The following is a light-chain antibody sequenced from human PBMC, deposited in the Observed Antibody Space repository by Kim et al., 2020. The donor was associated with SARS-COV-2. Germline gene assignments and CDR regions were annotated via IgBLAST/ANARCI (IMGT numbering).Light chain of an antibody. CDR1: QSVHRN. CDR3: QRYDQWPFT. V-gene: IGKV3-15*01. CDR2: DVS. J-gene: IGKJ4*01. Sequence: EVVLTQSPATLSVSPGESVTLSCRASQSVHRNLAWYQQKPGQAPSLLIDDVSTRATGIPARFSGSGSGTEFTLTISSLQPDDSAVYYCQRYDQWPFTFGGGTKVEI.